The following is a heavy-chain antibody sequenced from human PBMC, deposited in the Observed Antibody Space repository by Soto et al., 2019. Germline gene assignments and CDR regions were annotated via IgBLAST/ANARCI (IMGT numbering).Heavy chain of an antibody. J-gene: IGHJ5*02. CDR3: ARDSSGELDSGFDH. V-gene: IGHV3-30-3*01. D-gene: IGHD1-26*01. CDR2: ISYDGRNK. CDR1: GFTFSSYA. Sequence: QVQLVESGGGVVQPGRSLSLSCAASGFTFSSYAMHWVRQAPGKGLEWVAVISYDGRNKYYADSVKGRFTISRDNSKNTLYLEMDSRRAEDTAVYYCARDSSGELDSGFDHWGQGTLVTVSS.